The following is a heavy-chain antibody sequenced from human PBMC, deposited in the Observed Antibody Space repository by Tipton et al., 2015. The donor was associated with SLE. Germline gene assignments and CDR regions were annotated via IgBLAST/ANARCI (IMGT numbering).Heavy chain of an antibody. V-gene: IGHV5-51*03. Sequence: QLVQSGAEVKKPGESLKISCKGSGYSFTSYWIGWVRQMPGKGLEWMRIIYPGDSDTRYSPSFQGQVTISADKSISTAYLQWSSLKASDTAVYYCAISFYDFWSPTGFLDYWGQGTLVTVSS. J-gene: IGHJ4*02. CDR2: IYPGDSDT. CDR1: GYSFTSYW. D-gene: IGHD3-3*01. CDR3: AISFYDFWSPTGFLDY.